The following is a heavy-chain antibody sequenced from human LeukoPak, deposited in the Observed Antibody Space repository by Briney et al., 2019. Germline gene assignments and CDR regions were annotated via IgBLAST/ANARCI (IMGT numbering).Heavy chain of an antibody. J-gene: IGHJ1*01. CDR1: GESWSFREHY. CDR3: ARGYCSSTICFQYFHH. D-gene: IGHD2-2*01. CDR2: INHTGTT. V-gene: IGHV4-34*01. Sequence: PSESLSLTCAVYGESWSFREHYWTWIRQSPGKGLEGIGEINHTGTTKYNPSLKSRVTISVDTSKNQFSLKLNSVTAEDTAVYYCARGYCSSTICFQYFHHWGQGTLVTVSS.